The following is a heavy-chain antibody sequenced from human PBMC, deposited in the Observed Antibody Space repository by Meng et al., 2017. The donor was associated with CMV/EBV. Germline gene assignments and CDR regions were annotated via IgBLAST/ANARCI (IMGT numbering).Heavy chain of an antibody. CDR1: GFSLSTSGVG. CDR3: ARIAAAGRFDY. V-gene: IGHV2-5*02. D-gene: IGHD6-13*01. CDR2: IYWDDDK. Sequence: QIHLKESCSTLVKPTQTRTVTCTFSGFSLSTSGVGVGWIRQPPGKALEWLALIYWDDDKRYSPSLKSRPTITKDTSKNQVVLTMTNMDPVDTATYYCARIAAAGRFDYWGQGTLVTVSS. J-gene: IGHJ4*02.